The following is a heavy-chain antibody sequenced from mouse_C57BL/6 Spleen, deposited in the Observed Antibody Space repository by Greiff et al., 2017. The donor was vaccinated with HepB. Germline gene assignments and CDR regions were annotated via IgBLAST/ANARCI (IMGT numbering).Heavy chain of an antibody. J-gene: IGHJ4*01. CDR1: GFTFSSYA. CDR2: ISDGGSYT. D-gene: IGHD3-2*01. V-gene: IGHV5-4*01. Sequence: VQLKQSGGGLVKPGGSLKLSCAASGFTFSSYAMSWVRQTPEKRLEWVATISDGGSYTYYPDNVKGRFTISRDNAKNNLYLQMSHLKSEDTAMYYCARPDRRAMDYWGQGTSVTVSS. CDR3: ARPDRRAMDY.